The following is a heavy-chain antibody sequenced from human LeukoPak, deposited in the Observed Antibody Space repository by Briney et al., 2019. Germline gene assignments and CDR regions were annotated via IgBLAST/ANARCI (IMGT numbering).Heavy chain of an antibody. CDR2: LTGSDGSS. Sequence: GGSLRLSCVASGFTFTNYAMSWGRQAPGKGLEWVSALTGSDGSSYYADSLKGRFTISRDNSKNTLYLQVNSLRAEDTAVYYCAKWGDYDILTGYYVPDYWGQGTLVTVSS. J-gene: IGHJ4*02. D-gene: IGHD3-9*01. V-gene: IGHV3-23*01. CDR3: AKWGDYDILTGYYVPDY. CDR1: GFTFTNYA.